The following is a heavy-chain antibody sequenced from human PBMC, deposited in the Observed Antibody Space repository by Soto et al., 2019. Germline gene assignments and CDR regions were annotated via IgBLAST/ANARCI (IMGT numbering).Heavy chain of an antibody. CDR3: AKSTYTSSRAYDY. J-gene: IGHJ4*02. CDR1: GFTFSSHA. V-gene: IGHV3-23*01. D-gene: IGHD6-13*01. Sequence: EVQLLESGGGLVQPGGSLRLSCAASGFTFSSHAMSWVRQAPGKGLEWVSGVGSRSGATYYADSVEGRFTISRDNSQNPLYLKMDSLRAEDTAGYYGAKSTYTSSRAYDYWGQGTLVTVSS. CDR2: VGSRSGAT.